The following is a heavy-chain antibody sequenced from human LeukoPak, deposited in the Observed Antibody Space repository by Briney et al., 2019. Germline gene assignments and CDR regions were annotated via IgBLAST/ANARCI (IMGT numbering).Heavy chain of an antibody. D-gene: IGHD3-22*01. CDR2: INPSSGGT. J-gene: IGHJ5*02. CDR3: AREDRDSSGLDWFDP. V-gene: IGHV1-2*02. CDR1: GYTFTGYY. Sequence: ASVKVSCKASGYTFTGYYMHWVRQAPGQGLEWMGWINPSSGGTNYAQKFQGRVTMTRDTSIGTAYMELSRLRSDDTAVYYCAREDRDSSGLDWFDPWGQGTLVTVSS.